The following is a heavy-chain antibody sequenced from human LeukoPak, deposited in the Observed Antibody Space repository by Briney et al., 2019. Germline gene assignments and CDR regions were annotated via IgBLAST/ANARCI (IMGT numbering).Heavy chain of an antibody. D-gene: IGHD3-22*01. Sequence: GGSLRLSSAASGFTFSSYAMHWVRQAPGKGLEWVAVISHDGSNKYYADSVKGRFTISRDNSKNTLYLQMNSLRAEDTAVYYCARDGDTYYYDSSGYLYWGQGTLVTVSS. CDR3: ARDGDTYYYDSSGYLY. CDR1: GFTFSSYA. J-gene: IGHJ4*02. V-gene: IGHV3-30-3*01. CDR2: ISHDGSNK.